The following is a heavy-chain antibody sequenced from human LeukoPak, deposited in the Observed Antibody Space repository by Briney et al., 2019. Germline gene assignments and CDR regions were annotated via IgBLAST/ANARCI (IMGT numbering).Heavy chain of an antibody. CDR1: GDSVPSNSAA. Sequence: SQTLSLTCAISGDSVPSNSAAWNWIRQSPSRGLEWLGRTYYRSKWYNDYAVSVKSRITINPDTSKNQFSLQLNSVTPEDTAVYYCARQSPYDFWSGYYRYWGQGTLVTVSS. CDR2: TYYRSKWYN. J-gene: IGHJ4*02. D-gene: IGHD3-3*01. CDR3: ARQSPYDFWSGYYRY. V-gene: IGHV6-1*01.